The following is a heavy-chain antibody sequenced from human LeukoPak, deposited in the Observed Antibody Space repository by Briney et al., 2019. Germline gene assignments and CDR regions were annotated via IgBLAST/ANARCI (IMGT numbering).Heavy chain of an antibody. D-gene: IGHD2-2*01. Sequence: GGSLRLSCAASGFTFSSYAMHWVRQAPGKGLEWVAVISYDGSNKYYADSVKGRFTISGDNSKNTLYLQMNSLRAEDTAVYYCARDDRDCSSTSCPDYWGQGTLVSVSS. CDR3: ARDDRDCSSTSCPDY. V-gene: IGHV3-30-3*01. CDR1: GFTFSSYA. CDR2: ISYDGSNK. J-gene: IGHJ4*02.